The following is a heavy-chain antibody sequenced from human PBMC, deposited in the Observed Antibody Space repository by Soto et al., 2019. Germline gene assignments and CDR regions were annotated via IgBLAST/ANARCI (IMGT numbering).Heavy chain of an antibody. CDR3: AKDLYDYIWGSYRSYYFDY. J-gene: IGHJ4*02. CDR2: ISYDGSNK. Sequence: GGSLRLSCAASGFTFSSYGMHWVRQAPGKGLEWVAVISYDGSNKYYADSVKGRFTISRDNSKNTLYLQMTSLRAEDTAVYYCAKDLYDYIWGSYRSYYFDYWGQGTLVTVSS. V-gene: IGHV3-30*18. D-gene: IGHD3-16*02. CDR1: GFTFSSYG.